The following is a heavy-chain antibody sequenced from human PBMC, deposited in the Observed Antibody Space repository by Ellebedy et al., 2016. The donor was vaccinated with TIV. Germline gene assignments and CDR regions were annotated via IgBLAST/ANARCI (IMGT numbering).Heavy chain of an antibody. CDR1: GGXXXSSSYX. J-gene: IGHJ4*02. CDR2: IYYSGST. D-gene: IGHD4-17*01. Sequence: MPSETLSLTCTVSGGXXXSSSYXWGSXXQPPGTGLEWIGSIYYSGSTYYNPSLKSRVTISVDTSKNQFSLKLSSVTAADTAVYYCARYPDQTVRQTHGADYWGQGTLVTVSS. CDR3: ARYPDQTVRQTHGADY. V-gene: IGHV4-39*01.